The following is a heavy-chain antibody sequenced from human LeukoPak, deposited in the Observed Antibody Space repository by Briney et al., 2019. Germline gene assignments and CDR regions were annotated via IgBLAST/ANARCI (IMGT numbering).Heavy chain of an antibody. CDR3: ARGPRRLLWFGELLVS. Sequence: SVKVSCKASGGTFSSYAISWVRQAPGQGLEWMGGIIPIFGTANYAQKFQGRVTITADESTSTAYMELSSLRSEDTAVYYCARGPRRLLWFGELLVSWGQGTLVTVSS. J-gene: IGHJ4*02. D-gene: IGHD3-10*01. V-gene: IGHV1-69*13. CDR2: IIPIFGTA. CDR1: GGTFSSYA.